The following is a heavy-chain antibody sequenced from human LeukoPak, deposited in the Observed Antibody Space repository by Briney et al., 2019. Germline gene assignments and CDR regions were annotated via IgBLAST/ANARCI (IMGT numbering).Heavy chain of an antibody. CDR2: IYYSGST. CDR3: ARHEYSGSYYGLSWFDP. J-gene: IGHJ5*02. CDR1: GGSISSSGYY. D-gene: IGHD1-26*01. V-gene: IGHV4-39*01. Sequence: SETLSLTCTVSGGSISSSGYYWCWIRQPPGKGLEWIASIYYSGSTYYNPSLKSRVTISVDTSKKQLSLKLSSLTAADTAVYYCARHEYSGSYYGLSWFDPWGQGTLVTVSS.